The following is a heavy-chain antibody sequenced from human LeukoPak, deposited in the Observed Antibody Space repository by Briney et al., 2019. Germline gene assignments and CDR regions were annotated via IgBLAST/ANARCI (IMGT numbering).Heavy chain of an antibody. CDR2: IWYDASNK. CDR1: GFTFSSFC. CDR3: VRGLGVSRFNYFDP. D-gene: IGHD6-13*01. Sequence: GGSLRLSCAASGFTFSSFCMHWVRQAPGKGLEWVAVIWYDASNKYYADSVKGRFTISRDNSKNTLFLQMNSLRDDDTAVYYCVRGLGVSRFNYFDPWGQGTLVIVSS. V-gene: IGHV3-33*01. J-gene: IGHJ5*02.